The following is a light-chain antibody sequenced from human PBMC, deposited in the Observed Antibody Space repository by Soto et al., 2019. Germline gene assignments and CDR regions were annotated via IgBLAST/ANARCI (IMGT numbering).Light chain of an antibody. CDR1: QSGTSNY. J-gene: IGKJ2*01. CDR3: QQYGASPTT. CDR2: GAS. Sequence: PGERATLSCRASQSGTSNYLAWYQQKPGQAPRLLIYGASSRATGIPDRFSGSGSGTDFTLTISRLEPEDFAVYYCQQYGASPTTFGQGTKLEI. V-gene: IGKV3-20*01.